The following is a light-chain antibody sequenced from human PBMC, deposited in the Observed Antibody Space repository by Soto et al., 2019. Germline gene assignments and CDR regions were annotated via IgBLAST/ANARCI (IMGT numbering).Light chain of an antibody. CDR1: NSDVGGYDY. CDR2: EVT. J-gene: IGLJ3*02. Sequence: QSALTQPASVSGSPGQSINIYCTGTNSDVGGYDYVSWYKQYPGQAPKVIIYEVTYRPSGVSARFSGSKSGTTASLTISDLQTEDEDDYYCSSFTNSNTWVFGGGTKLTVL. V-gene: IGLV2-14*01. CDR3: SSFTNSNTWV.